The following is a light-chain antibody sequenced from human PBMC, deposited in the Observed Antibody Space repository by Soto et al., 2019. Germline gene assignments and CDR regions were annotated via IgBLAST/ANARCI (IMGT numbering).Light chain of an antibody. CDR1: SSDVGGYNY. CDR3: CSYAGSYTFPYV. Sequence: QSALTQPRSVSGSPGQSVSISCTGTSSDVGGYNYVSWYQQHPGKAPKLMIYDVSKRPSGVPDRFSGSKSGNTASLTISGLQPEDEAVYYCCSYAGSYTFPYVFGTGTKATVL. CDR2: DVS. J-gene: IGLJ1*01. V-gene: IGLV2-11*01.